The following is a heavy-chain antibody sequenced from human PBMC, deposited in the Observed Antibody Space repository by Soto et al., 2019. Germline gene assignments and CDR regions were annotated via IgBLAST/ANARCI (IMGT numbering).Heavy chain of an antibody. J-gene: IGHJ4*02. Sequence: EVQVVESGGALVQPGGSLRLSCAASGFTFSNYWMLWVRQVPGEGLVWVSSINNDGSRTWYADSVRGRIAMSRDNARNLVYLQMNSLRAEDTAVYYCGTTFEYWGQGALVTVSS. CDR2: INNDGSRT. V-gene: IGHV3-74*01. CDR3: GTTFEY. CDR1: GFTFSNYW. D-gene: IGHD1-26*01.